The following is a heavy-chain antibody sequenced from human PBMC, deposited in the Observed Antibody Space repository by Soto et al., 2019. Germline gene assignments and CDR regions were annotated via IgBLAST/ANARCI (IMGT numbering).Heavy chain of an antibody. J-gene: IGHJ4*02. CDR3: ARGLIFDY. CDR1: GGSFSGYY. V-gene: IGHV4-34*01. Sequence: QVQLQQWGAGLLKPSETLSLTCAVYGGSFSGYYWSWIRHPPGKGLEWIGEINHSGSTNYNPSLKSRVTIAVDTSKNQFSLKLSSVTAADTAVYYCARGLIFDYWGQGTLVTVSS. CDR2: INHSGST.